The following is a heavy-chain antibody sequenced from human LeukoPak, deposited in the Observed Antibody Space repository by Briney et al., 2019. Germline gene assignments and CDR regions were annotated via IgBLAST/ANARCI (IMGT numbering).Heavy chain of an antibody. Sequence: ASVKVSCKASGYTFTSYYMHWARQAPGQGLEWMGIINPSGGSTSYAQKFQGRVTMTRDTSTSTVYMELSSLRSEDTAVYYCARVSLDYYDSSGYDYYFDYWGQGTLVTVSS. V-gene: IGHV1-46*01. CDR3: ARVSLDYYDSSGYDYYFDY. D-gene: IGHD3-22*01. J-gene: IGHJ4*02. CDR2: INPSGGST. CDR1: GYTFTSYY.